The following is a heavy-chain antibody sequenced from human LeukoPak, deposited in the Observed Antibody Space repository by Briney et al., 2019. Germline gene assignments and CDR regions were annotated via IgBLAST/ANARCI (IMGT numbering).Heavy chain of an antibody. CDR2: INHSGST. Sequence: SETLFLTCAVYGGSFSGYYWSWIRQPPGKGLEWIGEINHSGSTNYNPSLKSRVTISVDTSRKQFSLKLSSVTAADTAVYYCVTYYFDSSGPKKNYWGQGTLVTVSS. D-gene: IGHD3-22*01. CDR1: GGSFSGYY. J-gene: IGHJ4*02. CDR3: VTYYFDSSGPKKNY. V-gene: IGHV4-34*01.